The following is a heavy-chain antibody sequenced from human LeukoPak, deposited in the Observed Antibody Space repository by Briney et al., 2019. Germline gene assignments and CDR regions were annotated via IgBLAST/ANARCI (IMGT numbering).Heavy chain of an antibody. D-gene: IGHD1-26*01. V-gene: IGHV3-23*01. CDR1: GFTFSSYA. Sequence: GGSLRLSCAASGFTFSSYAMSWVRQAPGKGLEWVSTISGSGGSTYYADSVKGRFTIPRDNSKNTLYLQMNSLRAEDTAVYYCAKEPYDSGSYCFDYWGQGTLVTVSS. CDR2: ISGSGGST. J-gene: IGHJ4*02. CDR3: AKEPYDSGSYCFDY.